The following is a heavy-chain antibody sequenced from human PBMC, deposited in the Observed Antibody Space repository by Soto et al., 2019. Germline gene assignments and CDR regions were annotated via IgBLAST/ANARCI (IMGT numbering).Heavy chain of an antibody. CDR2: TYYRSKWYY. J-gene: IGHJ4*01. V-gene: IGHV6-1*01. CDR3: ARGEQYSGRIFDY. CDR1: GDSVSSNSAG. D-gene: IGHD1-26*01. Sequence: SQTLSLTCAITGDSVSSNSAGWSWVRQSPSRGLEWLGWTYYRSKWYYEYAVSVRGRITINPDTSKNRYSLQLNSVTPGDTAVYFCARGEQYSGRIFDYWGQGTLVTVSS.